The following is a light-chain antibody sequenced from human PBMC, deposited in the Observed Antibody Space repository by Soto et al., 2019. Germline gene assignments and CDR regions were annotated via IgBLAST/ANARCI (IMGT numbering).Light chain of an antibody. J-gene: IGKJ1*01. CDR2: AAS. V-gene: IGKV1-9*01. Sequence: DIQLTQSPSFLSASVGARVTITCRARQGISSYLAWYQQKPGKAPKLLIYAASTLQSGVPSRFSGSGSGTEFTLTISSLQPEDFATYYCQQLNSYPRTFGQGTKVEIK. CDR3: QQLNSYPRT. CDR1: QGISSY.